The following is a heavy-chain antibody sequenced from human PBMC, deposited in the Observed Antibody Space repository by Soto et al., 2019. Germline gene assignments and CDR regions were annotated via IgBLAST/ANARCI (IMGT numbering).Heavy chain of an antibody. CDR2: ISAYNGNT. V-gene: IGHV1-18*01. D-gene: IGHD6-6*01. CDR1: GYTFTSYG. J-gene: IGHJ4*02. CDR3: ARVAARRNRYYVDY. Sequence: ASVKVSCKASGYTFTSYGISWVRQAPGQGLEWMGWISAYNGNTNYAQKLQGRVTMTTDTSTSTAYMELRSLRSDDTAVYYCARVAARRNRYYVDYWGQGTLVTVSS.